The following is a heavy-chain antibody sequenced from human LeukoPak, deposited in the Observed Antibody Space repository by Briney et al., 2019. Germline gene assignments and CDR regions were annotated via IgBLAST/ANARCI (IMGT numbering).Heavy chain of an antibody. D-gene: IGHD1-14*01. CDR2: INHSGST. J-gene: IGHJ6*03. Sequence: SETLSLTCAVYGGSFSGYYWSWIRQPPGKGLEWIGEINHSGSTNYNPSLKSRVTISVDTSKNQFSLKLSSVTAADTAVYYCAKGQVGNTKGQNQYYKGVWGKGTTVTVSS. V-gene: IGHV4-34*01. CDR1: GGSFSGYY. CDR3: AKGQVGNTKGQNQYYKGV.